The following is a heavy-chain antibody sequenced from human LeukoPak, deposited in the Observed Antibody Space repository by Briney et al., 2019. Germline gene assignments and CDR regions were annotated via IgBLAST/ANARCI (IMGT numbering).Heavy chain of an antibody. J-gene: IGHJ5*02. Sequence: SETLSLTRAVSGGSISSGGYSWSWIRQPPGKGLEWIGYIYHSGSTNYNPSLKSRVTISVDTSKNQFSLKLSSVTAADTAVYYCARGRITMVRGVISLSFDPWGQGTLVTVSS. CDR2: IYHSGST. CDR3: ARGRITMVRGVISLSFDP. CDR1: GGSISSGGYS. D-gene: IGHD3-10*01. V-gene: IGHV4-30-2*01.